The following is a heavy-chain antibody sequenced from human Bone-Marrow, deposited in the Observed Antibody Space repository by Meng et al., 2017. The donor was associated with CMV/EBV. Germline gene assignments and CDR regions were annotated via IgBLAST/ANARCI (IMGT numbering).Heavy chain of an antibody. V-gene: IGHV3-30*02. J-gene: IGHJ3*02. CDR1: GFTFSSYS. D-gene: IGHD2-2*01. CDR3: AKDRGGPYCSSTSCKEADAFDI. Sequence: LALTCAASGFTFSSYSMHWVRQAPGKGLEWVAFIRYDGSNKYYADSVKGRFTISRDNSKNTLYLQMNSLRAEDTAVYYCAKDRGGPYCSSTSCKEADAFDIWGQGTMVTVSS. CDR2: IRYDGSNK.